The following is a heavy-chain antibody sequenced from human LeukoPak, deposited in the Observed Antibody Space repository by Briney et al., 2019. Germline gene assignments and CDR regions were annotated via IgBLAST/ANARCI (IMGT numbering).Heavy chain of an antibody. J-gene: IGHJ3*02. CDR1: GGSISSYY. V-gene: IGHV4-59*01. Sequence: SETLSLTCTVSGGSISSYYWSWIRQPPGKGLEWIGYIYYSGSTNYNPSLKSRVTISVDTSKNQFSLKLSSVTAADTAVYYCARGNVLRYFDWLHNDAFDIWGQGTMATVSS. CDR3: ARGNVLRYFDWLHNDAFDI. CDR2: IYYSGST. D-gene: IGHD3-9*01.